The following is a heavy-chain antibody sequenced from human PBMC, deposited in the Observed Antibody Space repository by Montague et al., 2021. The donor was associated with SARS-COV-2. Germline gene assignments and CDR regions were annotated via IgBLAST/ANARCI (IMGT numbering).Heavy chain of an antibody. J-gene: IGHJ3*02. Sequence: SETLSLTCTVSGGSVSRISSHWVWIRQPPGKGLEYIGSFYYAGGTQYNPSLKSRVTISVDTSNDQFSLKMNSVTAADTAVYYCASPTYYYDSSGSDAFDIWGQGIMVTVSS. V-gene: IGHV4-39*01. CDR3: ASPTYYYDSSGSDAFDI. D-gene: IGHD3-22*01. CDR1: GGSVSRISSH. CDR2: FYYAGGT.